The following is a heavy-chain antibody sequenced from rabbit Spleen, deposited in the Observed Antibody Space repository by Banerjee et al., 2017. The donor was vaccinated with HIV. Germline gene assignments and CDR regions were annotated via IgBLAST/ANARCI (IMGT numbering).Heavy chain of an antibody. D-gene: IGHD8-1*01. J-gene: IGHJ6*01. CDR2: IDSCSSGFT. CDR3: ARDSGSSFSSYGMDL. V-gene: IGHV1S45*01. CDR1: GFSFSISYY. Sequence: QQQLEESGGGLVKPGRTLTLTRTASGFSFSISYYMCWCRQAPGKGLEWIACIDSCSSGFTYFASWGKGRFTISKTSSTTVTLQMTSLTAADTATYFCARDSGSSFSSYGMDLWGPGTLVTVS.